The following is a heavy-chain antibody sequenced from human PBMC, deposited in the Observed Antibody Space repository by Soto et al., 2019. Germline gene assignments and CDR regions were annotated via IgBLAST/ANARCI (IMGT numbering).Heavy chain of an antibody. CDR2: ISAYNGNT. J-gene: IGHJ4*02. V-gene: IGHV1-18*01. D-gene: IGHD2-21*02. Sequence: ASVKVSCKPSGDTFSSYSFSWVRQAPGQGLEWMGWISAYNGNTNYAQKLQGRLTMTTDTSTSTAYMELRSLRSEDTAVYYCARSIVVVTAADYWGQGTLVTVSS. CDR3: ARSIVVVTAADY. CDR1: GDTFSSYS.